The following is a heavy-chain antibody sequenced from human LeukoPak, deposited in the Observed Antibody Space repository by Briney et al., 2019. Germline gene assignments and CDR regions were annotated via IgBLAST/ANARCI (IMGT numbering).Heavy chain of an antibody. CDR1: GYSFTSYW. J-gene: IGHJ6*02. CDR2: IYPGDSDT. D-gene: IGHD3-9*01. CDR3: ARLGFYDILTEYGMDI. V-gene: IGHV5-51*01. Sequence: GESLKISCKGSGYSFTSYWIGWVRQMPGKGLEWMGIIYPGDSDTRYSPSFQGQVTISADKSISTAYLQWSSLEASDTAMYYCARLGFYDILTEYGMDIWGQGTTVTVSS.